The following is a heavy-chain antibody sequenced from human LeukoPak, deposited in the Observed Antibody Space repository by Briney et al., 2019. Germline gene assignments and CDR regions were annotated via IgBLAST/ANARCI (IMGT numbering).Heavy chain of an antibody. CDR2: IKTDGSET. V-gene: IGHV3-7*03. J-gene: IGHJ5*02. Sequence: GASLRLACAAAGVTFSNYWMGWVRQAPGKGLGCVANIKTDGSETYYVDSVKGRFTISRDNSKNALYLQMNCLRAEDTAVYYCAKDPSFDYYDSSGYYGDWFDPWGQGTLVTVSS. CDR3: AKDPSFDYYDSSGYYGDWFDP. CDR1: GVTFSNYW. D-gene: IGHD3-22*01.